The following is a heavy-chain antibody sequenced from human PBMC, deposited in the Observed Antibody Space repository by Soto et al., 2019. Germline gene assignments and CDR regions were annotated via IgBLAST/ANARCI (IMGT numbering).Heavy chain of an antibody. V-gene: IGHV3-30-3*01. CDR2: ISYDGSNK. Sequence: QVQLVESGGGVVQPGRSLRLSCAASGFTFSSYAMHWVRQAPGKGLEWVAVISYDGSNKYYADSVKGRFTISRDNSKNTLYLQMNSLRAEDTAVYYCARDGEDSSAPGGVGAYDYWGQGTLVTVSS. CDR3: ARDGEDSSAPGGVGAYDY. CDR1: GFTFSSYA. J-gene: IGHJ4*02. D-gene: IGHD6-19*01.